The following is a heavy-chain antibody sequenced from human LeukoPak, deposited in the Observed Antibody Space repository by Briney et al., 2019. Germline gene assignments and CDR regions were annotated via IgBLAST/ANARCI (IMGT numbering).Heavy chain of an antibody. J-gene: IGHJ4*02. CDR2: IYHSGRT. D-gene: IGHD6-13*01. V-gene: IGHV4-38-2*02. CDR1: GYSISSGYY. Sequence: SETLSLTCTVSGYSISSGYYWGWIRQPPGKGLEWIGGIYHSGRTYYNPSLKSRVTISVDTSKNQFSLKLSSVTAADTAVYYCANQYSSSWYYFDYWGQGTLVTVSS. CDR3: ANQYSSSWYYFDY.